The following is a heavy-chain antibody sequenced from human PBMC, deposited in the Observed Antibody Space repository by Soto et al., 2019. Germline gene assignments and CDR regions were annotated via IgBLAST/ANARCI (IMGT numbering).Heavy chain of an antibody. CDR1: GGSISSYY. V-gene: IGHV4-59*01. Sequence: SETLSLTCTVSGGSISSYYWRWIRQPPGKGLEWIGYIYYSGSTNYNPSLKSRVTISVDTSKNQFSLKLSSVTAADTAVYYCATGPLYQLLWDYYYYMDVWGKGTTVTVSS. CDR2: IYYSGST. CDR3: ATGPLYQLLWDYYYYMDV. J-gene: IGHJ6*03. D-gene: IGHD2-2*01.